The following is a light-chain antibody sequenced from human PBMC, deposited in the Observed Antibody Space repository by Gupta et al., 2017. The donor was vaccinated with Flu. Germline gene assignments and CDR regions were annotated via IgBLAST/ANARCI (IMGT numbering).Light chain of an antibody. V-gene: IGLV2-18*01. Sequence: SPLTHPPSVSVSHAQSVTIAWTVTGSGVDSYNLVSWYQQPPGTAPKLMIYEVSNRHSGVPDRFSGSTSGNTSSLTISGFQAEDEADYYCSLYTSSSTLVFGGGTQLTVL. CDR1: GSGVDSYNL. CDR3: SLYTSSSTLV. J-gene: IGLJ2*01. CDR2: EVS.